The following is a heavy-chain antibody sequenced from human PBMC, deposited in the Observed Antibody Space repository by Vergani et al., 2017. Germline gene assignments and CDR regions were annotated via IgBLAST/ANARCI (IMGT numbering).Heavy chain of an antibody. Sequence: QVQLVQSGAEVKKPGSSVKVSCKASGGTFSSYAISWVRQAPGQGLEWMGWINPNSGGTNYAQKFQGRVTMTRDTSISTAYMELSRLRSDDTDVYYCARVTGTTNYDAFDIWGQGTMVTVSS. CDR1: GGTFSSYA. CDR3: ARVTGTTNYDAFDI. J-gene: IGHJ3*02. CDR2: INPNSGGT. V-gene: IGHV1-2*02. D-gene: IGHD1-7*01.